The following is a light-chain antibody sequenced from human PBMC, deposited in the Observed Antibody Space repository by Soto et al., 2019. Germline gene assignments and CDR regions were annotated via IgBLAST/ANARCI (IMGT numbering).Light chain of an antibody. Sequence: EIVLTQSPCTLSSSPGERATLSCRASQSVTSWYVAWYQQKPGQAPRVVIYAASRRATGVPDRFSGSGSGTDFTLTITRLEPEDFAVYYCQQYDNSPLSFGGGTTVEIK. CDR2: AAS. J-gene: IGKJ4*01. CDR3: QQYDNSPLS. CDR1: QSVTSWY. V-gene: IGKV3-20*01.